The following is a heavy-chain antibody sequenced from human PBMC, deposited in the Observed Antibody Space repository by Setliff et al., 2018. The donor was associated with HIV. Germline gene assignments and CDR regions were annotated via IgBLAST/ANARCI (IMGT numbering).Heavy chain of an antibody. V-gene: IGHV1-2*02. CDR2: INPNSGGT. CDR3: ARDLAAVRHYY. D-gene: IGHD6-13*01. Sequence: ASVKVSCKAPGYTFTGYYMHWVRQAPGQGLEWMGWINPNSGGTNYAQKFQGRVTITADKSTSTAYMELSSLRSEDTAVYYCARDLAAVRHYYWGQGTLVTVSS. J-gene: IGHJ4*02. CDR1: GYTFTGYY.